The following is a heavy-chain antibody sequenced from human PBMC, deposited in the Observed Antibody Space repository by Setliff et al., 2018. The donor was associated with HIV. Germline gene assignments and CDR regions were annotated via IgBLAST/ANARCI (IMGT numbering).Heavy chain of an antibody. Sequence: SETLSLTCTVSGGSISSSSYYWGWIRQPPGKGLEWIGSIYYSGSTYYNPSLKSRVTISVDTSKNQFSLKLSSVTAADTAVYYCARDAPLAVAGTDYYYGMDVWGQGTTVTVSS. J-gene: IGHJ6*02. D-gene: IGHD6-19*01. CDR3: ARDAPLAVAGTDYYYGMDV. CDR2: IYYSGST. V-gene: IGHV4-39*07. CDR1: GGSISSSSYY.